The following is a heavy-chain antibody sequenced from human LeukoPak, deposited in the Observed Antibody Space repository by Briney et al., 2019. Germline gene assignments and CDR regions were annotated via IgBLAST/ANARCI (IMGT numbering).Heavy chain of an antibody. CDR2: ISSSSKTI. J-gene: IGHJ4*02. Sequence: PGGSLRLSCAASGLTFSSYSMNWVRQAPGKGLEWVSYISSSSKTIYYADSVKGRFTISRDNAKNSLYLQVNSLRDEDSAVYYCARDQGIFDYWGQGTLVTVSS. V-gene: IGHV3-48*02. CDR1: GLTFSSYS. CDR3: ARDQGIFDY.